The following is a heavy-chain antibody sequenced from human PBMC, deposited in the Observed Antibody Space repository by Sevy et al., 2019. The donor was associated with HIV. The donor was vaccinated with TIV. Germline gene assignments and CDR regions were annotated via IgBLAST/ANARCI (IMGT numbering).Heavy chain of an antibody. J-gene: IGHJ4*02. Sequence: GGSLRLSCTASGFTFSDYAVHWVRQAPGKGLEWVAIISYDGLNKDYADSVQGRFTISRDNSKNTMYLQINSLRPEDTAVYYCARDLPHLLPWELSRGSDSWGQRTLVTVSS. V-gene: IGHV3-30*04. CDR2: ISYDGLNK. CDR1: GFTFSDYA. D-gene: IGHD1-26*01. CDR3: ARDLPHLLPWELSRGSDS.